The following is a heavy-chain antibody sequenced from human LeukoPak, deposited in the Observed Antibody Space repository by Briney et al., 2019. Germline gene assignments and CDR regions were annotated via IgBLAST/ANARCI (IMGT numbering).Heavy chain of an antibody. CDR2: IYYSGST. D-gene: IGHD3-10*01. V-gene: IGHV4-59*01. Sequence: SETLSLTCTVSGGSISSYYWSWIRQPPGKGLEWIGYIYYSGSTNYNPSLKSRVTISVGTSKNQFSLKLSSVTAADTAVYYCARDMVRGVISVWGQGTLVTVSS. CDR1: GGSISSYY. J-gene: IGHJ4*02. CDR3: ARDMVRGVISV.